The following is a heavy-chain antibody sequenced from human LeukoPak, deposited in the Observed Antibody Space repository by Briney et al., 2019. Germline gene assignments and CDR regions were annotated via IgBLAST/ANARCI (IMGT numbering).Heavy chain of an antibody. Sequence: PGGSLRLSCVASGFPFSSYWMDWVRQAPGKGLEWVANVKQDGIEKYFLDSVRGRFAISRDNAKNLLYLQMNSLRAEDTAVYFCAREGMVRGVPDAFDMWGQGTVVTVSS. CDR3: AREGMVRGVPDAFDM. V-gene: IGHV3-7*01. CDR2: VKQDGIEK. CDR1: GFPFSSYW. J-gene: IGHJ3*02. D-gene: IGHD3-10*01.